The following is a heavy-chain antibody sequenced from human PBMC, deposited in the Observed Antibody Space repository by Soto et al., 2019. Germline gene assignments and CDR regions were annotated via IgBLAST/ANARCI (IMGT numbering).Heavy chain of an antibody. J-gene: IGHJ5*02. V-gene: IGHV4-31*03. Sequence: TLSLTCTVSGGSISSGGYYWSWIRQHPGKGLEWIGYIYYSGSTYYNPSLKSRVTISVDTSKNQFSLKLSSVTAADTAVYYCARDIHRNWFDPWGQGTLVTVSS. D-gene: IGHD2-2*02. CDR2: IYYSGST. CDR3: ARDIHRNWFDP. CDR1: GGSISSGGYY.